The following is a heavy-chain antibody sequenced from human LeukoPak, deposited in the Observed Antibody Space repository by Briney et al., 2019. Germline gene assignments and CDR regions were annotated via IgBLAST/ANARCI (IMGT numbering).Heavy chain of an antibody. CDR3: ARGPSMYMDV. V-gene: IGHV4-61*09. D-gene: IGHD6-6*01. J-gene: IGHJ6*03. CDR2: IYTSGST. CDR1: GGSISSGNYY. Sequence: SETLSLSCTVSGGSISSGNYYWSWIRQPAGKGLEWIGHIYTSGSTNYNPSLKSRVTISVDTSKNHFSLKLSSVTAADTAVYYCARGPSMYMDVWGEGTTVTVSS.